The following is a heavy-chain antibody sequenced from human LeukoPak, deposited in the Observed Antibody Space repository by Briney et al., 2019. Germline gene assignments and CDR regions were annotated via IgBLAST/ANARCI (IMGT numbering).Heavy chain of an antibody. Sequence: GGTLRLSCAASGFSFSSYGMSWVRQAPGKGLEWVGRIKSKTDGGTTDYAAPVKGRFTISRDDSKNTLYLQMNSLKTEDTAVYYCTTETVVVTAILGLRYFDYWGQGTLVTVSS. CDR2: IKSKTDGGTT. CDR3: TTETVVVTAILGLRYFDY. CDR1: GFSFSSYG. J-gene: IGHJ4*02. V-gene: IGHV3-15*01. D-gene: IGHD2-21*02.